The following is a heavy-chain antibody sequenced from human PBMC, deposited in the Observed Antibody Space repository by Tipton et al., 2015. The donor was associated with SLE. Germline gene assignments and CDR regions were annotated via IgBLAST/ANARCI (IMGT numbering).Heavy chain of an antibody. Sequence: SLRLSCAASGFTFSNYAMTWVRQTPGKGLEWVSSISVSGGSTYYTDSVKGRFTISRDNSKNTLYLQMNSLRAEDTAVYFCAKDYWGDYAQFDYWGQGTLVTVSS. CDR2: ISVSGGST. D-gene: IGHD4-17*01. CDR1: GFTFSNYA. J-gene: IGHJ4*02. CDR3: AKDYWGDYAQFDY. V-gene: IGHV3-23*01.